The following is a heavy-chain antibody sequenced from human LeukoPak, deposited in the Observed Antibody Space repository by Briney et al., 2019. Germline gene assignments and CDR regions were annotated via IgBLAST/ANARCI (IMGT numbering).Heavy chain of an antibody. Sequence: SVKVSCKASGYTFTSYGISWVRQAPGQGLEWMGGIIPIFGTANYAQKFQGRVTITADKSTSTAYMELSSLRSEDTAVYYCGLVVPAATIYGMDVWGKGTTVTVSS. CDR1: GYTFTSYG. D-gene: IGHD2-2*01. J-gene: IGHJ6*04. CDR2: IIPIFGTA. CDR3: GLVVPAATIYGMDV. V-gene: IGHV1-69*06.